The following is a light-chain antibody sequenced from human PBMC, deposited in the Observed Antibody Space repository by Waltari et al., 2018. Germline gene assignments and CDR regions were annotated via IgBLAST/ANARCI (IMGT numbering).Light chain of an antibody. V-gene: IGKV3-15*01. CDR1: QSFNNN. CDR3: QQYNRWPPT. J-gene: IGKJ3*01. CDR2: GAS. Sequence: EVVMTHSPATLSVSLGERAILSCRASQSFNNNLAWYQRKPGQAPMILIYGASTRATGIAARFSGIGSGTEFTLTISSLQSEDSAIYFCQQYNRWPPTFGPGTKVDIK.